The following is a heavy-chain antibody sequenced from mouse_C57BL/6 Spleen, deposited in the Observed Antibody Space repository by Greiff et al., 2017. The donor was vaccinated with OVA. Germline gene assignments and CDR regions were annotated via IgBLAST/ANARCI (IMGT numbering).Heavy chain of an antibody. J-gene: IGHJ2*01. CDR2: ISDGGSYT. CDR1: GFTFSSYA. V-gene: IGHV5-4*01. Sequence: EVQLVESGGGLVKPGGSLKLSCAASGFTFSSYAMSWVRQTPEKRLEWVATISDGGSYTYYPDNVKGRFTISRDNAKNNLYLQMSHLKSEDTAMYYCARGDKRDYWGQGTTLTVSS. CDR3: ARGDKRDY. D-gene: IGHD3-3*01.